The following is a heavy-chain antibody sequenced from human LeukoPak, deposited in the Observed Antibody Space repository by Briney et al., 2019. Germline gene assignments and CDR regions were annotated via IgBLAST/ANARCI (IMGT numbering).Heavy chain of an antibody. CDR3: ARDPYSNYFDY. Sequence: ASVKVSCKASGYTFTSYGISWVRQAPGQGLEWMGWISSYNGNTNYAQKLQGRVTMTRDTSISTAYMELNRLRSDDTAVYYCARDPYSNYFDYWGQGTLVTVSS. CDR1: GYTFTSYG. V-gene: IGHV1-18*01. J-gene: IGHJ4*02. CDR2: ISSYNGNT. D-gene: IGHD5-18*01.